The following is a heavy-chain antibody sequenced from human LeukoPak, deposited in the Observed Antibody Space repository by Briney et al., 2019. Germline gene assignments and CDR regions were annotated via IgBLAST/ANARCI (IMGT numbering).Heavy chain of an antibody. CDR1: GYTFTSYG. V-gene: IGHV1-18*01. CDR2: ISAYNGNT. CDR3: ARISFLLNTLNY. Sequence: ASVKVSCKSSGYTFTSYGISWVRQAPGQGLEWMGWISAYNGNTNYAQKLQGRVTMTTDTSTSTAYMELRSLRSDDTAVYYCARISFLLNTLNYWGQGTLVTVSS. D-gene: IGHD1/OR15-1a*01. J-gene: IGHJ4*02.